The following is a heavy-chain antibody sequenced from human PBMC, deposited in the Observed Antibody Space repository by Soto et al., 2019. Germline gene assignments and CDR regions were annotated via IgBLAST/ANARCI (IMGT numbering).Heavy chain of an antibody. CDR3: AGNYGDYVHYFDY. J-gene: IGHJ4*02. CDR1: GFTFSSYS. CDR2: ISSSSSTI. Sequence: GGSLRLSCAASGFTFSSYSMNWVRQAPGKGLEWASYISSSSSTIYYADSVKGRFTISRDNAKNSLYLQMNSLRAEDTAVYYCAGNYGDYVHYFDYWGQGTLVTVSS. V-gene: IGHV3-48*01. D-gene: IGHD4-17*01.